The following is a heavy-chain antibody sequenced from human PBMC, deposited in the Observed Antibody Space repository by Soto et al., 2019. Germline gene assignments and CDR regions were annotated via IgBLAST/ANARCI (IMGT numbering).Heavy chain of an antibody. CDR3: ARGYSYGTSTPGNWFDP. V-gene: IGHV6-1*01. D-gene: IGHD5-18*01. CDR1: GDSVSSNSAA. Sequence: SPTLSLTCAISGDSVSSNSAAWNWIRQSPSRGLEWLGRTYYRSKWYNDYAVSVKSRITINPDTSKNQFSLQLNSVTPEDTAVYYCARGYSYGTSTPGNWFDPWGQGTLVTVSS. J-gene: IGHJ5*02. CDR2: TYYRSKWYN.